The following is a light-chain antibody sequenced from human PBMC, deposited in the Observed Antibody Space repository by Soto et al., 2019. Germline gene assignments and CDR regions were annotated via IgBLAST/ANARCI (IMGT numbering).Light chain of an antibody. CDR2: ETS. CDR3: QETYSKPPT. J-gene: IGKJ4*01. V-gene: IGKV1-39*01. CDR1: QNIAKY. Sequence: DIQMAKSPSSLSASVGDRVTITCRAGQNIAKYLNWYQQKPGKAPLLLIYETSKLEIGVPSRFAGSGSGTDFTLTISSLQPEDFATYYCQETYSKPPTFGGGTKVDIK.